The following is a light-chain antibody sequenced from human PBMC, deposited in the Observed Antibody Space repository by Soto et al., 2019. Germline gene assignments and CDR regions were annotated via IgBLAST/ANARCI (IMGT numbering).Light chain of an antibody. CDR3: HQYYSPPFA. V-gene: IGKV4-1*01. J-gene: IGKJ3*01. CDR1: QTILYGSNNKNY. CDR2: WAS. Sequence: IVMTQSPESLGVSLGERATINCKSNQTILYGSNNKNYLSWYQQKPRQPPKLLIYWASTRKYGVPERFSGSGSGTDFTLSITNLQAEDVAVYYCHQYYSPPFAFGPGTKVHL.